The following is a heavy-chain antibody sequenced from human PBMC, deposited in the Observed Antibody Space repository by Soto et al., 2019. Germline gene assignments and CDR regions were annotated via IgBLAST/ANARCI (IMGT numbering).Heavy chain of an antibody. CDR2: ISDHNGNT. V-gene: IGHV1-18*01. Sequence: QVQLVQSGAEVKEPGASVKVACKASGYTFTSYGISWVRQAPGQGLEWMGWISDHNGNTNYAQNLQGRVTMTTDTSTTTAYMELKNLRSDDTAVYYCARDRSNSEYWGQGTLVTVSS. CDR3: ARDRSNSEY. J-gene: IGHJ4*02. D-gene: IGHD6-13*01. CDR1: GYTFTSYG.